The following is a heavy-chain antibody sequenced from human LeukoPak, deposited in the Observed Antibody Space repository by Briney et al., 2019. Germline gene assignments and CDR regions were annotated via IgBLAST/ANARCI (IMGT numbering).Heavy chain of an antibody. V-gene: IGHV4-34*01. J-gene: IGHJ6*02. CDR1: GGSFSGYY. Sequence: PSETLSLTCAVYGGSFSGYYWSWIRQPPGKGLEWIGEINHSGSTNYNPSLKSRVTISVDTSKNQFSLKLSSVAAADTAVYYCAREGDRLYSSSWNYYYYGMDVWGQGTTVTVSS. D-gene: IGHD6-13*01. CDR2: INHSGST. CDR3: AREGDRLYSSSWNYYYYGMDV.